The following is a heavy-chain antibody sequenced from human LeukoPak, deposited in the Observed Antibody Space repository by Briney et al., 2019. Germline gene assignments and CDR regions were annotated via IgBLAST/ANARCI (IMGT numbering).Heavy chain of an antibody. V-gene: IGHV2-5*02. Sequence: SGPTLVKPTQTLTLTCSFSGFSLNTGGVGVGWIRQPPGKALEWLALIYWDDDKRYSPSLKSRLTITKDTSKNQVVLTMTNMDPVDTATYYCATAKVTKLHYYFDYWGQGTLVTVSS. D-gene: IGHD4-17*01. CDR2: IYWDDDK. CDR1: GFSLNTGGVG. CDR3: ATAKVTKLHYYFDY. J-gene: IGHJ4*02.